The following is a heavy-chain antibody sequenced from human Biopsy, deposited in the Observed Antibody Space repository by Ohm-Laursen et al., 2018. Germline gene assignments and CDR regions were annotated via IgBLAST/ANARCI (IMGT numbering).Heavy chain of an antibody. CDR3: AREEAGTYDALDI. CDR1: GGSMTGYE. CDR2: IYYSGGT. J-gene: IGHJ3*02. V-gene: IGHV4-59*01. D-gene: IGHD1-26*01. Sequence: SDTLSLTCSVSGGSMTGYEWSWIRLAPGKGLEWIGYIYYSGGTKYNPSLASRVTFSVDMSKSQFSLKLYSVTAADTAVYYCAREEAGTYDALDIWGQGTLVAVSA.